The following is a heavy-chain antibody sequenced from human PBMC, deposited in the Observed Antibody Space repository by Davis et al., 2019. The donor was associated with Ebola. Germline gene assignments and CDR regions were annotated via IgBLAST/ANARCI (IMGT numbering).Heavy chain of an antibody. CDR2: IYYSGST. D-gene: IGHD3-22*01. J-gene: IGHJ4*02. V-gene: IGHV4-30-4*07. Sequence: SETLSLTCAVSGGSISSGGYSWSWIRQPPGKGLEWIGYIYYSGSTYYNPSLKSRVTISVDTSKNQFSLKLSSVTAADTAVYYCARQPRGYYYDSSGYYGRGYYFDYWGQGTLVTVSS. CDR1: GGSISSGGYS. CDR3: ARQPRGYYYDSSGYYGRGYYFDY.